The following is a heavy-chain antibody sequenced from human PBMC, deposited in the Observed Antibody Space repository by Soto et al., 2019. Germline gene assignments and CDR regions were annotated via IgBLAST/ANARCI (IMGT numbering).Heavy chain of an antibody. V-gene: IGHV1-69*13. D-gene: IGHD2-21*02. Sequence: RASVKVSCKASGGTFGNYAISWVRQAPGQGLEWMGQIIPIFGTPNYAQKFQGRVTVTADASTTTTYMELSSLRSEDTAVYYCATNPPPRGDGYWGQGTLVTVSS. CDR3: ATNPPPRGDGY. CDR1: GGTFGNYA. J-gene: IGHJ4*02. CDR2: IIPIFGTP.